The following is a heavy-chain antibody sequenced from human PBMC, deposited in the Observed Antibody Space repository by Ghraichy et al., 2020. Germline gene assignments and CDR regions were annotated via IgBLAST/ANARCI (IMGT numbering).Heavy chain of an antibody. Sequence: GSLRLSCAASGFTFSSYWMHWVRQAPGKGLVWVSRIDSDGSTTTYADSVKGRFTISRDNAKNTLYLQMNSLRAEDTAVYYCAREGSYFSFDLWGRGTLVTVSS. J-gene: IGHJ2*01. D-gene: IGHD3-9*01. CDR3: AREGSYFSFDL. V-gene: IGHV3-74*01. CDR1: GFTFSSYW. CDR2: IDSDGSTT.